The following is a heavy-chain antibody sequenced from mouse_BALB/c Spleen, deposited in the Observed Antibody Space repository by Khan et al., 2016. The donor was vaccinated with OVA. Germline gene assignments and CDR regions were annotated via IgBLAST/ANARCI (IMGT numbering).Heavy chain of an antibody. CDR3: ARPSYDPRDFEV. D-gene: IGHD2-3*01. J-gene: IGHJ1*01. Sequence: VQLKESGAELVKPGASVKLSCTASGFNIKDTYLHWVKQRPEQGLEWIGRIAPANGNTQYDPKFQGKATITADTSSNTSYLQLNSLTSEATAVYYCARPSYDPRDFEVWGAGTTGTVSS. CDR2: IAPANGNT. V-gene: IGHV14-3*02. CDR1: GFNIKDTY.